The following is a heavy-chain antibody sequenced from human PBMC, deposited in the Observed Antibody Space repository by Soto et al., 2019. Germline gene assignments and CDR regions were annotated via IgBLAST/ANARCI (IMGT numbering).Heavy chain of an antibody. D-gene: IGHD2-15*01. CDR1: GFTFSSYA. V-gene: IGHV3-23*01. Sequence: EVQLLESGGGLVQLGGSLRLSCAASGFTFSSYAMSWVRQAPGKGLEWVLSISGSGGSRDYADSVKGRFTISRDNSKNTLYLLMNSLRAEDTAVYYCAKDYCSGGSCFPNWFDPWGQGALVTVVS. J-gene: IGHJ5*02. CDR3: AKDYCSGGSCFPNWFDP. CDR2: ISGSGGSR.